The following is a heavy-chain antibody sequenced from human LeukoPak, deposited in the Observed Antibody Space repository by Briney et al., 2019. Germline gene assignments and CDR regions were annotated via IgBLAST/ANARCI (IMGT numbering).Heavy chain of an antibody. Sequence: SETLSLTCTVSGGSISSSSYYWGWIRQPPGKGLEWIGSIYYSGSTYYNPSLKSRVPISVATAKNQCCLNLRDLTTAPRAACTCARHRPPDIADYCGQGTLVTVSS. CDR2: IYYSGST. D-gene: IGHD2-15*01. CDR3: ARHRPPDIADY. J-gene: IGHJ4*02. CDR1: GGSISSSSYY. V-gene: IGHV4-39*01.